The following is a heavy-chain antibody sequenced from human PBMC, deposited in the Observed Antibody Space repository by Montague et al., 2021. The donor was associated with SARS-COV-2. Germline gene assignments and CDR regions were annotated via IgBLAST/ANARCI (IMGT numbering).Heavy chain of an antibody. D-gene: IGHD3-22*01. J-gene: IGHJ4*02. CDR1: GGSFSDNY. Sequence: SETLSLTSAVYGGSFSDNYWSWIRKPPGKGLEWIGEINHRGTSNYNPSLKSRVSISVDTSKNQFSLYLGSVTAADTAVYYCARGRQHFNMIVVVVTGGEYYFDYWGQGTLVTVSS. CDR3: ARGRQHFNMIVVVVTGGEYYFDY. CDR2: INHRGTS. V-gene: IGHV4-34*01.